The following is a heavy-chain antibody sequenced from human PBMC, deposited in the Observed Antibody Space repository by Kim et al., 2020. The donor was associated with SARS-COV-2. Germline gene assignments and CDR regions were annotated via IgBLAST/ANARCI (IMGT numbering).Heavy chain of an antibody. V-gene: IGHV3-21*01. CDR1: GFTFSSYS. D-gene: IGHD5-12*01. CDR3: ARGNRGYSGYDVGNWNEERDYGMDV. J-gene: IGHJ6*02. CDR2: ISSSSSYI. Sequence: GGSLRLSCAASGFTFSSYSMNWVRQAPGKGLEWVSSISSSSSYIYYADSVKGRFTISRDNAKNSLYLQMNSLRAEDTAVYYCARGNRGYSGYDVGNWNEERDYGMDVWGQGTTVTVSS.